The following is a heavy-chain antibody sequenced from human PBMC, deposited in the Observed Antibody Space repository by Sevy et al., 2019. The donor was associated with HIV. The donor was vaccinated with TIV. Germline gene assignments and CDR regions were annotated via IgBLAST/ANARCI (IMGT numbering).Heavy chain of an antibody. D-gene: IGHD4-17*01. J-gene: IGHJ4*02. V-gene: IGHV3-48*03. CDR2: IRNSGTTI. Sequence: GGSLRLSCAASGFTFTSYEMNWVRQAPGKGLEWLSYIRNSGTTIYYSDSVKGRFTISRDNARNSLYLQMGSLRAEDTAVYYCARDLPPSATTVPHFDYWGQGTLVTVSS. CDR3: ARDLPPSATTVPHFDY. CDR1: GFTFTSYE.